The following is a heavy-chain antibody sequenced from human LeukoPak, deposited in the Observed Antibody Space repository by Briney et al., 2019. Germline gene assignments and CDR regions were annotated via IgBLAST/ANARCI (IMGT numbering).Heavy chain of an antibody. CDR2: IYYSGST. CDR3: ARAMVATIIDC. Sequence: SETLSLTCTVSGGSISCSSYYWSWIRQPPGKGLEWIGYIYYSGSTNYNPSLKSRVTISVDTSKNQFSLKLSSVTAADTAVYYCARAMVATIIDCWGQGTLVTVSS. CDR1: GGSISCSSYY. V-gene: IGHV4-61*01. J-gene: IGHJ4*02. D-gene: IGHD5-12*01.